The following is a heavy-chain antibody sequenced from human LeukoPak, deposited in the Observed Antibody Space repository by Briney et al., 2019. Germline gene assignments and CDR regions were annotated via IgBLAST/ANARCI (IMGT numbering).Heavy chain of an antibody. V-gene: IGHV4-31*03. Sequence: SETLSLTRTVSGGSISSGGYYWSWIRQHPGKGLEWIGYIYYSGSTYYNPSLKSRVTISVDTSKNQFSLKLSSVTAADTAVYYCARIIAARGDYWGQGTLVTVSS. CDR2: IYYSGST. J-gene: IGHJ4*02. D-gene: IGHD6-6*01. CDR3: ARIIAARGDY. CDR1: GGSISSGGYY.